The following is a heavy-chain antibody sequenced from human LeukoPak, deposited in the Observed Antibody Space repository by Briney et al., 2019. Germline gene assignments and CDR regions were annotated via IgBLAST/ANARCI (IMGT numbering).Heavy chain of an antibody. CDR3: VKDRDGNNY. V-gene: IGHV3-74*01. CDR1: GFTFSNSL. J-gene: IGHJ4*02. CDR2: IDIDGSTT. D-gene: IGHD5-24*01. Sequence: QSGGSLRLSCAASGFTFSNSLMHWVRQVPGKGLLWVARIDIDGSTTHYADSVKGRFTISRDNAKNTLYLQMNILRAEDTAVYYCVKDRDGNNYWGQGTLVTVSS.